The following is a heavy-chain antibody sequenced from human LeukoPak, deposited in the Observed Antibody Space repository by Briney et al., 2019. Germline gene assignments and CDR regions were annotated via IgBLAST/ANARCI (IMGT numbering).Heavy chain of an antibody. CDR1: GFTFSSYA. CDR3: ARACGGDCYLSDY. Sequence: GGSLRLSCAASGFTFSSYAMSWVRQAPGKGLEWVSAISGSGGSTYYADSVKGRFTISRDNAKNSLYLQMNSLRAEDTAVYYCARACGGDCYLSDYWGQGALVTVSS. D-gene: IGHD2-21*02. CDR2: ISGSGGST. V-gene: IGHV3-23*01. J-gene: IGHJ4*02.